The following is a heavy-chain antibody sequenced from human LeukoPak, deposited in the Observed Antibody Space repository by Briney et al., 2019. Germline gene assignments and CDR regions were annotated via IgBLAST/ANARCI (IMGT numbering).Heavy chain of an antibody. V-gene: IGHV1-8*03. CDR2: MNPNSGKT. CDR3: ARGDFGETNTAFDI. Sequence: ASVKVSCKTSGYTFTDYDIHWVRQAPGHGLEWMGWMNPNSGKTNYAQKLQGRVTFSRNTSLSVAYMELSGLRSEDAAVYFCARGDFGETNTAFDIWGQGTMVAFFS. J-gene: IGHJ3*02. D-gene: IGHD4-17*01. CDR1: GYTFTDYD.